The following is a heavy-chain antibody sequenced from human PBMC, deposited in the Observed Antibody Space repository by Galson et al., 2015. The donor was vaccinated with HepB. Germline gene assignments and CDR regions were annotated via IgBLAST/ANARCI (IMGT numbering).Heavy chain of an antibody. V-gene: IGHV3-23*01. D-gene: IGHD4-11*01. Sequence: SLRLSCAASGFTFSSSVMSWVRQAPGKGLEWVSVTSGTGGTTYHADPVKGRFTISRDNSKNTLYLQMNSLRAEDTAVYYCAKGLQYYYYYMDVWGKGTTVTVS. CDR1: GFTFSSSV. CDR3: AKGLQYYYYYMDV. J-gene: IGHJ6*03. CDR2: TSGTGGTT.